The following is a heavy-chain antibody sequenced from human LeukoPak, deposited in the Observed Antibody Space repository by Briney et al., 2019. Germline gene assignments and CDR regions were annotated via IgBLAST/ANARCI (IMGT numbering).Heavy chain of an antibody. J-gene: IGHJ4*02. Sequence: ASVKVSCKASGYTFTSYGINWVRQATGQGLEWMGWVNPNSGNTGYAQKFQGRVTMTRNTSISTAYMELSSLRSEDTAVYYCARGLTFKRIPAAIRGYYFDYWGQGTLVTVSS. CDR1: GYTFTSYG. D-gene: IGHD2-2*02. CDR3: ARGLTFKRIPAAIRGYYFDY. V-gene: IGHV1-8*01. CDR2: VNPNSGNT.